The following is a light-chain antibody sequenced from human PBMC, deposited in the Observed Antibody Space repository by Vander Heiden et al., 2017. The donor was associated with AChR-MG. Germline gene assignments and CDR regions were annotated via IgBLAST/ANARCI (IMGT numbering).Light chain of an antibody. V-gene: IGKV1-39*01. CDR1: QSISSY. CDR2: AAS. J-gene: IGKJ3*01. CDR3: QQGYSTPIT. Sequence: IQMTQSPSSLSASVGDRVTITCRASQSISSYLNWYQQKPGKAPKLLIYAASSLQSGVPSRFSGSGSGTDFTLTISSLQPEDFATYYCQQGYSTPITFGPGTKVDIK.